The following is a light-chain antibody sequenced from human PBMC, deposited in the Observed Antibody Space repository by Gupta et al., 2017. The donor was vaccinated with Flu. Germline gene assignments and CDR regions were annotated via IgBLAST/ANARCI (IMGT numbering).Light chain of an antibody. Sequence: GGNNIGSKSVHWYQQKPGQAPVLVVYDYSDRPSGIPERFSGSNSGNTATLTISRVEAGDEADYYCQVWDSSSDHMVFGGGTKLTVL. CDR1: NIGSKS. CDR2: DYS. V-gene: IGLV3-21*02. J-gene: IGLJ2*01. CDR3: QVWDSSSDHMV.